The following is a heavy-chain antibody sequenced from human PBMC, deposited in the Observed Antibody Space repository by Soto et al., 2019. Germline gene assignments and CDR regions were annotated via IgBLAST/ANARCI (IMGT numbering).Heavy chain of an antibody. CDR1: GGSVSSSSYW. V-gene: IGHV4-39*01. D-gene: IGHD5-12*01. CDR3: ARHPRDGYNYGGSGIFDY. CDR2: GYYSGST. J-gene: IGHJ4*02. Sequence: LQLQESGPGLVKPSETLSLTCTVSGGSVSSSSYWWGWIRQPPGKGLEWIGDGYYSGSTYYNPSLTSRVTISVDTSKNQFSLKLSSVTTADTAVYYCARHPRDGYNYGGSGIFDYWGPGTLVTVSS.